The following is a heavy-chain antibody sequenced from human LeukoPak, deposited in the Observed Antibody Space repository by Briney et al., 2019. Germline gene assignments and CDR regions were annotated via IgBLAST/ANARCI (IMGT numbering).Heavy chain of an antibody. J-gene: IGHJ4*02. V-gene: IGHV4-59*01. CDR3: ARGGRYFDWLFNY. CDR1: GGSISSYY. Sequence: SETLSLTCTVSGGSISSYYWNWTRQPPGKGLEWIGYIYHSGSTNYNPSLKSRVTISLDTSKNHFSLRLSSVAAADTAVYYCARGGRYFDWLFNYWGQGTLVTVSS. D-gene: IGHD3-9*01. CDR2: IYHSGST.